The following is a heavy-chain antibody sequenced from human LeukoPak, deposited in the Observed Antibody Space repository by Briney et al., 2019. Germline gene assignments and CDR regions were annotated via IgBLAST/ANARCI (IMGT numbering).Heavy chain of an antibody. Sequence: TGGSLRLSCAASGFTVSSKSMNWVRQSPGKGLEWVSVIYSGDSTNYADSVKGRFTISRDNAKNSLYLQMNSLRAEDTAVYYCAREGSIVPHQDLDYWGQGTLVTVSS. J-gene: IGHJ4*02. CDR2: IYSGDST. D-gene: IGHD2-8*01. V-gene: IGHV3-66*01. CDR3: AREGSIVPHQDLDY. CDR1: GFTVSSKS.